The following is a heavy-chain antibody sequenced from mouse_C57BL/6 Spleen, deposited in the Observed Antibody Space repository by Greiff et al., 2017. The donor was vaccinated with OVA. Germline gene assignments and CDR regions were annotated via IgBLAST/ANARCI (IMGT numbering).Heavy chain of an antibody. V-gene: IGHV5-16*01. CDR2: INYDGSST. CDR1: GFTFSDYY. Sequence: DVKLVESEGGLVQPGSSMKLSCTASGFTFSDYYMAWVRQVPEKGLEWVANINYDGSSTYYLDSLKSRFIISRDNAKNILYLQMSSLKSEDTATYYCARAYYSNYIDYWGQGTTLTVSS. CDR3: ARAYYSNYIDY. D-gene: IGHD2-5*01. J-gene: IGHJ2*01.